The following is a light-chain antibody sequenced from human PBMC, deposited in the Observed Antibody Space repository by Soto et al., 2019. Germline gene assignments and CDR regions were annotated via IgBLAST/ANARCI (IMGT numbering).Light chain of an antibody. J-gene: IGKJ4*01. CDR3: QQYNNWPVT. V-gene: IGKV3-15*01. CDR2: DAS. CDR1: QSVMSNY. Sequence: EVVLTQSPGSLSLSPGERATLSCRASQSVMSNYLSWYQQKPGQAPRLLIYDASTRATGIPPRFSGGGSGTEFTLTISGLQSEDFATYYCQQYNNWPVTFGGGTKVDIK.